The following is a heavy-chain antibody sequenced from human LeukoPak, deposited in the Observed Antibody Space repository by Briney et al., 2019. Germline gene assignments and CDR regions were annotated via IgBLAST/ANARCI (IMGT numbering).Heavy chain of an antibody. D-gene: IGHD3-16*01. CDR1: GFTFDDYS. V-gene: IGHV3-9*01. Sequence: PGWSLRLSCAASGFTFDDYSMHWVRQAPGKGLEWVSGISWNSDSKTYADPVRGRFTISRDNAKNSLDLQMSSLRAEDTAFYYCARGTWGYPFDLWGRGTLVTVSS. J-gene: IGHJ4*02. CDR3: ARGTWGYPFDL. CDR2: ISWNSDSK.